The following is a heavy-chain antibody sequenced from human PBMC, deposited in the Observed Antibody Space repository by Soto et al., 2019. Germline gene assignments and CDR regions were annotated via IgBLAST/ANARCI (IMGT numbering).Heavy chain of an antibody. D-gene: IGHD3-10*01. Sequence: PGGPLRLSCSASGSTSGSYSMNWFRQAPGKGREWVSYISSSSRTIYYADSVMGRFTISRDNAKNSLYLQMNSLIAEDKAVYYCARGSTMVRGDIDYIQYFDYWGQGALVNVS. CDR3: ARGSTMVRGDIDYIQYFDY. J-gene: IGHJ4*02. CDR2: ISSSSRTI. V-gene: IGHV3-48*01. CDR1: GSTSGSYS.